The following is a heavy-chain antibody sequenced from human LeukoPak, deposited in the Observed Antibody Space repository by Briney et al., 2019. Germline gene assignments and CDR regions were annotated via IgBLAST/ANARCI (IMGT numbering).Heavy chain of an antibody. J-gene: IGHJ4*02. CDR2: INHSGST. Sequence: SEALSLTCAVYGGSFSGYCWSWIRQPPGKGLEWIGEINHSGSTNYNPSLKSRVTISVDTSKNQFSLKLSSVTAADTAVYYCARAKAKAAEYYFDYWGQGTLVTVSS. CDR1: GGSFSGYC. CDR3: ARAKAKAAEYYFDY. D-gene: IGHD2-15*01. V-gene: IGHV4-34*01.